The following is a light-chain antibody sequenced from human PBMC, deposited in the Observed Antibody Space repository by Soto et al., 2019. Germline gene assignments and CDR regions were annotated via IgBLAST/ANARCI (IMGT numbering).Light chain of an antibody. Sequence: IQMTQSPSTLSSSVGYRVTITCRASQSISSWLAWYQQKPGKAPKLLIYKASSLESGVPSRFSGSGSGTEFTLTISSLQPDDFATYYCQQYNSYWTFGQGTKVDIK. V-gene: IGKV1-5*03. CDR3: QQYNSYWT. J-gene: IGKJ1*01. CDR1: QSISSW. CDR2: KAS.